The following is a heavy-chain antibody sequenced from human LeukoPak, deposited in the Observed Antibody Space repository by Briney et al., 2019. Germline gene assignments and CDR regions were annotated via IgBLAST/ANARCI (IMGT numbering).Heavy chain of an antibody. J-gene: IGHJ4*02. Sequence: ASVKVSCKASRYTFTSYDINWVRQATGQGLEWMGWMNPNSGNTGYAQKFQGRVTMTRNTSISTAYMELSSLRSEDTAVYYCARVHDFWSGYYDWGQGTLVTVSS. D-gene: IGHD3-3*01. CDR2: MNPNSGNT. CDR1: RYTFTSYD. CDR3: ARVHDFWSGYYD. V-gene: IGHV1-8*01.